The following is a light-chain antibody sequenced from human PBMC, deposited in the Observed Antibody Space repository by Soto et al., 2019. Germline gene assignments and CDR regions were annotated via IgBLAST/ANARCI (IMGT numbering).Light chain of an antibody. CDR1: SGSVSTTYY. Sequence: QTVVTQEPSFSVSPGGTVTLTCGLSSGSVSTTYYPSWYQQTPGQAPRTLIYSTNTRSSGVPDRFSGSILGNKAALTITGGQADDEADYYCVLYMSSGIAVFGGGTKLTVL. V-gene: IGLV8-61*01. CDR3: VLYMSSGIAV. J-gene: IGLJ3*02. CDR2: STN.